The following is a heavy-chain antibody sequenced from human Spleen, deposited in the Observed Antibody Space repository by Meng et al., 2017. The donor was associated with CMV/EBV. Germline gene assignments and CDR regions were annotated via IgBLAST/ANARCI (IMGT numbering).Heavy chain of an antibody. V-gene: IGHV4-34*01. J-gene: IGHJ4*02. D-gene: IGHD3-10*01. CDR1: GGFSSGYY. CDR3: ARARSYGSGSYYNY. Sequence: VQLLEWAPRLLNPPATLSHACALWGGFSSGYYWSWIRQPRGKGLEWIGEINHSGSTNDTPSLKSRVTISVDTSKNQCSLKLSSVTAADTAVYYCARARSYGSGSYYNYWGQGTLVTVSS. CDR2: INHSGST.